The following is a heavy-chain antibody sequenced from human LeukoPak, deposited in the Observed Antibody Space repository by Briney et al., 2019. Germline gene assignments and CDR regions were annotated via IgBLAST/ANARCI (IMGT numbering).Heavy chain of an antibody. J-gene: IGHJ5*02. CDR2: ISGSGGST. CDR3: AKDEVTSGIAVADGDWFDP. CDR1: GFTFSSYA. D-gene: IGHD6-19*01. V-gene: IGHV3-23*01. Sequence: GGSLRLSCAASGFTFSSYAMSWVRQAPGKGLEWVSAISGSGGSTYYADSVKGRFTISRDNSKNTLYLQMSSLRAEDTAVYYCAKDEVTSGIAVADGDWFDPWGQGTLVTVSS.